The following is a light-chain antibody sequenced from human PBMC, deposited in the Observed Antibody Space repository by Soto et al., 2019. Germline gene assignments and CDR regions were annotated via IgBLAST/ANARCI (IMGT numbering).Light chain of an antibody. CDR3: QAWDSSTGV. CDR2: QDS. CDR1: KLGDKY. Sequence: SYELTQPPSVSVSPGQTASITCSGAKLGDKYTCWYQQKPGQSPVLVIYQDSKRPSGIPERFSGSNSGNTATLTISGTQAMEEADYYCQAWDSSTGVFGGGTKLTVL. J-gene: IGLJ2*01. V-gene: IGLV3-1*01.